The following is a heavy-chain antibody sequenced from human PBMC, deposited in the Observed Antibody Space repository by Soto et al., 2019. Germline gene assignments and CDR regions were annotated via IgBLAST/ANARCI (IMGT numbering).Heavy chain of an antibody. Sequence: EVQLVESGGGLVKPGGSLRLSCAASGFTFSSYSMNWVRQAPGKGLEWVSAISSSSSYIYYADSVKGRFTISGDHGQNSLYLQLNSLSAEDTAVYYCARGRNVVFDNRGVRHFYYWGQGTLVTFSS. V-gene: IGHV3-21*01. J-gene: IGHJ4*02. CDR2: ISSSSSYI. D-gene: IGHD2-15*01. CDR3: ARGRNVVFDNRGVRHFYY. CDR1: GFTFSSYS.